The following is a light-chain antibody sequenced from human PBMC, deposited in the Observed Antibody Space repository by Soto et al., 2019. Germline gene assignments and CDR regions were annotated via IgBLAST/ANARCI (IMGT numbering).Light chain of an antibody. V-gene: IGKV3-11*01. Sequence: EIVLTQSPATLSLSPGERATLSCRASQSVSSFLAWYRQKPGQAPRLLIYDASNRATGIPARFSGSGSGTDFALTISSLEPEEFAVYYCQQRSIWPITFGQGTRLEIK. CDR2: DAS. CDR3: QQRSIWPIT. CDR1: QSVSSF. J-gene: IGKJ5*01.